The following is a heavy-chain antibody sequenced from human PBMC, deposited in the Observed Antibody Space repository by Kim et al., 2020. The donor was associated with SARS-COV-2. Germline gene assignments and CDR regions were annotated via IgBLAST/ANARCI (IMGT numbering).Heavy chain of an antibody. J-gene: IGHJ4*02. CDR1: GFTFSSYS. V-gene: IGHV3-21*01. CDR2: ISSSSSYI. D-gene: IGHD4-4*01. CDR3: ARDTDFPPRYYFDY. Sequence: GGSLRLSCAASGFTFSSYSMNWVRQAPGKGLEWVSSISSSSSYIYYADSVKGRFTISRDNAKNSLYLQMNSLRAEDTAVYYCARDTDFPPRYYFDYWGQGTLVTVSS.